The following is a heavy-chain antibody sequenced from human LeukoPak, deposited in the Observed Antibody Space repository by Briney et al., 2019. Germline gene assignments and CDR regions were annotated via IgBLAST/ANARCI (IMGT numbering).Heavy chain of an antibody. J-gene: IGHJ4*02. CDR1: GFTFGSDA. Sequence: GGSLRLSCAASGFTFGSDAMSWVRQAPGKGLEWDSAISGSGGSTYYADSVKGRFAISRDNSKNTLYLQMDSLRAEDTAVYYCAKDSIFGVSKGYWGQGTLFTVSS. D-gene: IGHD3-3*01. CDR3: AKDSIFGVSKGY. CDR2: ISGSGGST. V-gene: IGHV3-23*01.